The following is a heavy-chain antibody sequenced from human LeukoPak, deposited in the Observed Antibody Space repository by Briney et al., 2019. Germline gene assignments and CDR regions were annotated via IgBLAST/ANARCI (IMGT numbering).Heavy chain of an antibody. V-gene: IGHV3-30-3*01. Sequence: GGFLRLSCAASGFTFSSYAMHWVRQAPGKGLEWVAVISYDGSNKYYADSVKGRFTISRDNSKNTLYLQMNSLRAEDTAVYYCARDQAAAGTFYDRDGLFDYWGQGTLVTVSS. CDR1: GFTFSSYA. J-gene: IGHJ4*02. D-gene: IGHD6-13*01. CDR2: ISYDGSNK. CDR3: ARDQAAAGTFYDRDGLFDY.